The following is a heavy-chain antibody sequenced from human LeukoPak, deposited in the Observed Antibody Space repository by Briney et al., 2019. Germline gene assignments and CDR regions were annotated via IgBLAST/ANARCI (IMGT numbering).Heavy chain of an antibody. D-gene: IGHD5-18*01. Sequence: SETLSLTCAVSGGSISSSNWWSWVRQPPGKGLEWIGSIYYSGSTYYNPSLKSRVTISVDTSKNQFSLKLSSVTAADTAVYYCARQKQLWCDYWGQGTLVTVSS. CDR1: GGSISSSNW. CDR3: ARQKQLWCDY. J-gene: IGHJ4*02. CDR2: IYYSGST. V-gene: IGHV4-39*01.